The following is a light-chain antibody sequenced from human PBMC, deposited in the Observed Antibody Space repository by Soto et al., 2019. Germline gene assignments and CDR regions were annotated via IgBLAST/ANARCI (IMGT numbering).Light chain of an antibody. CDR3: QQFSSYPLT. V-gene: IGKV3-20*01. CDR1: QTVRNNY. CDR2: DAS. J-gene: IGKJ4*01. Sequence: EFVLTQSPGTLSLSPGERATLSCRASQTVRNNYLAWYQQKPGQAPRLLIYDASSRATGIPDRFSGGGSGTHFTRHISILEHEDFAVYYCQQFSSYPLTFGGGTKVQIK.